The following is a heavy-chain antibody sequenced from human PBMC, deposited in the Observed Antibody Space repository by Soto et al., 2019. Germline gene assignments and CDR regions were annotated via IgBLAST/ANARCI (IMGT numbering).Heavy chain of an antibody. CDR1: GFTFSSYA. Sequence: DVHLLESGGHLVQPGGSLRLSCAASGFTFSSYAMSWVRQAPGKGLEWVSSVSAGGDMTYYSDSVKGRFTISRVNSNNALFLQMNSLRIEDTALYYCARGDRGGSGSPASYYYSGLDVWGQGTTVTVS. J-gene: IGHJ6*02. CDR3: ARGDRGGSGSPASYYYSGLDV. D-gene: IGHD3-10*01. CDR2: VSAGGDMT. V-gene: IGHV3-23*01.